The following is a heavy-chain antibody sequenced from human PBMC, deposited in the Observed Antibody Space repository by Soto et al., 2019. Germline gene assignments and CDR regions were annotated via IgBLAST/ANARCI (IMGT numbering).Heavy chain of an antibody. D-gene: IGHD4-17*01. CDR1: GFTFSNYA. J-gene: IGHJ4*02. CDR2: LLRSGSST. Sequence: GGSLRLSCAASGFTFSNYAMSWARQAPGKGLEWVSGLLRSGSSTYYADSVKGRFTISSDISANTLYLQMDSLRADDTAVYYCAKDAVSGDGVWLVDYWGQGAGVTVXS. V-gene: IGHV3-23*01. CDR3: AKDAVSGDGVWLVDY.